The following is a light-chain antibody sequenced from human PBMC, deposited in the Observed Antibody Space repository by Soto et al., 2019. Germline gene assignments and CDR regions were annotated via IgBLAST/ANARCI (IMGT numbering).Light chain of an antibody. J-gene: IGLJ3*02. Sequence: QSALTQSASVSGSPGQSITISCTGTSSDVGGYTYVSWYQQHPGKAPKLIIYDVSNRPSGVSTRFSGSKSGNTASLTISGLQAEDEANYFCSSYASTNSWVFGGGTKLTVL. CDR2: DVS. V-gene: IGLV2-14*01. CDR3: SSYASTNSWV. CDR1: SSDVGGYTY.